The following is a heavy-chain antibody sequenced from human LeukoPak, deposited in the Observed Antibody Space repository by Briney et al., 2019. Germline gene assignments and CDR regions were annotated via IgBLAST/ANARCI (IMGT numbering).Heavy chain of an antibody. V-gene: IGHV3-23*01. CDR3: VTSPRETAAGTLNYYYYGMDV. D-gene: IGHD6-13*01. CDR2: ISGSGGST. CDR1: GFTFSSYA. J-gene: IGHJ6*02. Sequence: GGSLRLSCAASGFTFSSYAMSWVRQAPGKGLEWVSAISGSGGSTYYADSVKGRFTISRDNSKNTLYLQMNSLRAEDTAVYYCVTSPRETAAGTLNYYYYGMDVWGQGTTVTVSS.